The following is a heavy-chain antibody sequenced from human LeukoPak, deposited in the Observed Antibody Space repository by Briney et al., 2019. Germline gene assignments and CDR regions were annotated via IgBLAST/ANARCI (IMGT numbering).Heavy chain of an antibody. D-gene: IGHD6-13*01. CDR3: AREFTPGIAAAATDYYYYYYMDV. V-gene: IGHV4-39*07. CDR1: GSSISSSSYY. CDR2: IYHSGST. Sequence: SETLSLTCTVSGSSISSSSYYWGWIRQPPGKGLEWIGEIYHSGSTNYNPSLKSRVTISVDKSKNQFSLKLSSVTAADTAVYYCAREFTPGIAAAATDYYYYYYMDVWGKGTTVTVSS. J-gene: IGHJ6*03.